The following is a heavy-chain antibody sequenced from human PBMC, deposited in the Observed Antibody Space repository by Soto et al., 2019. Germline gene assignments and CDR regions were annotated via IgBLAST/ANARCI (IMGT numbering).Heavy chain of an antibody. CDR3: ARHFRTAAGFSVNNWFNH. CDR2: IYYSGST. J-gene: IGHJ5*02. CDR1: GGSNSCTSYH. V-gene: IGHV4-39*01. D-gene: IGHD6-13*01. Sequence: XETRCLTCVVAGGSNSCTSYHPGRIRQPHEKGLEWIGSIYYSGSTYYNPSLKSRGTISGDTSNNQFSLKLSSVTAADTAVYYCARHFRTAAGFSVNNWFNHRGQVTLGTFSS.